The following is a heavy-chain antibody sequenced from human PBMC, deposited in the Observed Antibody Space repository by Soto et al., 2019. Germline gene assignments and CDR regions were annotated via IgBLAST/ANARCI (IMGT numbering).Heavy chain of an antibody. V-gene: IGHV3-30-3*01. D-gene: IGHD4-17*01. CDR3: ARVGHYGDSPYYTYAMDV. Sequence: QMQLVESGGAVVQPGGSLRLSCAASGFTFINYVLHWVRQTPGRGLEWVAVISYDGSDIYYADSVKGRFTISRDNSRDTLYLQMNSLRGEDTAVYICARVGHYGDSPYYTYAMDVWGQGTTVTVSS. CDR2: ISYDGSDI. CDR1: GFTFINYV. J-gene: IGHJ6*02.